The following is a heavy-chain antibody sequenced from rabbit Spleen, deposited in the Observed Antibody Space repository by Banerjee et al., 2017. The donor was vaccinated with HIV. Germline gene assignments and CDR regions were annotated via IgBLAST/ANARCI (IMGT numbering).Heavy chain of an antibody. V-gene: IGHV1S40*01. Sequence: QSLEESGGDLVKPGASLTLTCKASGFSFSSSDYVCWVRQAPGKGLEWIACIAGSSSGFTYSATWAKGRFTCSKTSSTTVTLQMTSLTVADTATYFCARDTASSFSSYGMDLWGPGTLVTVS. D-gene: IGHD6-1*01. J-gene: IGHJ6*01. CDR2: IAGSSSGFT. CDR3: ARDTASSFSSYGMDL. CDR1: GFSFSSSDY.